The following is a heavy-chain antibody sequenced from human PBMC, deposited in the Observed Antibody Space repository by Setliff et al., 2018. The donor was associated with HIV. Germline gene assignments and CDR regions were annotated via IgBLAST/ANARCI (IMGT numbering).Heavy chain of an antibody. Sequence: GGSLRLSCVASGFTFSGFAVYWVRQASGKGLEWVGRIRTKANTYATAYGESVKGRFTISRDDSQNTAYLQMSSLKTEDTAVYFCAASPDGDCATTNCANWFDPWGQGTLVTVSS. CDR2: IRTKANTYAT. D-gene: IGHD4-17*01. CDR1: GFTFSGFA. V-gene: IGHV3-73*01. CDR3: AASPDGDCATTNCANWFDP. J-gene: IGHJ5*02.